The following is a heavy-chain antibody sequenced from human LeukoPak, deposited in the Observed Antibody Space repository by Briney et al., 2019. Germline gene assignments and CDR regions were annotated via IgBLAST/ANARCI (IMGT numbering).Heavy chain of an antibody. D-gene: IGHD3-10*01. CDR1: GYSVTNTG. CDR2: IYPLDSDT. J-gene: IGHJ4*02. CDR3: ATVNGSHWFFDY. Sequence: GDSLKISCKGSGYSVTNTGIGWVRLMPGKGLEWMGTIYPLDSDTRYSPSFQGQVTISADKSITTAYLQWSSLRASDTAMYYCATVNGSHWFFDYWGQGTLVTVSS. V-gene: IGHV5-51*01.